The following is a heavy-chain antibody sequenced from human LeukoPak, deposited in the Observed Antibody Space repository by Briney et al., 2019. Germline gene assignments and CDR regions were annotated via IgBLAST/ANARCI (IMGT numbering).Heavy chain of an antibody. Sequence: PSETLSLTCSVSGGSISSGDYYWSWIRHHPGKGLEWIGYTFYGGSTYYNPSLKSRVSISIDTSQNQISLKLSSVTAADTAVYYCARDVRAQGGYFDYWGQGTLVTVSS. CDR3: ARDVRAQGGYFDY. D-gene: IGHD3-16*01. J-gene: IGHJ4*02. CDR1: GGSISSGDYY. V-gene: IGHV4-31*03. CDR2: TFYGGST.